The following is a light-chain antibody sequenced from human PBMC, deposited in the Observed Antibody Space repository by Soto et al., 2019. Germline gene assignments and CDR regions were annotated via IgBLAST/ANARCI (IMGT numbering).Light chain of an antibody. CDR2: DFT. CDR1: ISDVAGYNY. CDR3: SSYAGNNNLV. V-gene: IGLV2-11*01. Sequence: QSALTQPRSVSGSPGQSVSISCTGTISDVAGYNYVSWYQHHPGKAPKLLISDFTKRPSWVPDRFSGSKSGNTASLTISELQAEDEADYYCSSYAGNNNLVFGGGTKL. J-gene: IGLJ2*01.